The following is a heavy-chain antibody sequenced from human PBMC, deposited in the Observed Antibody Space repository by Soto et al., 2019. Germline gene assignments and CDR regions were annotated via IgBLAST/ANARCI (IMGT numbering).Heavy chain of an antibody. CDR3: AKRGYSHSDFDL. V-gene: IGHV3-23*01. CDR1: GFTFSSYA. Sequence: EVQLLESGGGLVQPGGSLRLSCAASGFTFSSYAMSWVRQAPGKGLEWVSAISGSGGSTYYADSVKGRFTISRENSKNTLYLQMNSLRAEDTAVYYCAKRGYSHSDFDLWGRGTLVTVSS. D-gene: IGHD2-15*01. CDR2: ISGSGGST. J-gene: IGHJ2*01.